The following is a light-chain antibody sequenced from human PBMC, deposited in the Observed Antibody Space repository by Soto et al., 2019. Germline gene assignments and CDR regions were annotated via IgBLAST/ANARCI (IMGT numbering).Light chain of an antibody. CDR2: WAS. Sequence: DIVMTQSPDSLAVSLGERATINCKSSPSVLYSSNNKNYLAWYQQKPGQPPKLIMYWASTRESGVPDRFSGSGSGTDFTLTISSLQAEDVAVYYCQQYYSTPPTFGGGTKVEIK. J-gene: IGKJ4*01. CDR1: PSVLYSSNNKNY. CDR3: QQYYSTPPT. V-gene: IGKV4-1*01.